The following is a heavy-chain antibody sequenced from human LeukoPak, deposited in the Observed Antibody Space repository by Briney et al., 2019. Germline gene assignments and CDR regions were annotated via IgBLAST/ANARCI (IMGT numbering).Heavy chain of an antibody. J-gene: IGHJ4*02. V-gene: IGHV3-74*01. CDR1: VFTFSSYW. D-gene: IGHD4-23*01. Sequence: PGGFLRLSCSASVFTFSSYWMHSVLQAPGKELVSLSRINSDGSSTSYADSVKGRFTISRDNAKNTLYMQMNSMRAEDTAVYYCARARYGGNYYFDYWGQGTLVTVSS. CDR2: INSDGSST. CDR3: ARARYGGNYYFDY.